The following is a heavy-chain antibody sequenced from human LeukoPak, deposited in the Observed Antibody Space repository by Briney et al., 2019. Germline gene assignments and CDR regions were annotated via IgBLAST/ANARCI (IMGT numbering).Heavy chain of an antibody. CDR2: IYTSGST. J-gene: IGHJ4*02. D-gene: IGHD6-13*01. CDR1: GGSISSYY. Sequence: SETLSLTCTVSGGSISSYYWSWIRQPAGKGLEWIGRIYTSGSTNYNPSLKSRVTISVDTSKNQFSLKLSSVTAADTAVYYCARDKSVRSSSWFHFDYWGQGTLVTVSS. CDR3: ARDKSVRSSSWFHFDY. V-gene: IGHV4-4*07.